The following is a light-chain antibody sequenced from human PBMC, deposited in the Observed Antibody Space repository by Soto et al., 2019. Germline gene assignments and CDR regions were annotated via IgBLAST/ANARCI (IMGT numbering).Light chain of an antibody. Sequence: QSVLTQPASVSGSPGQSITISCTGTSSDVGAYNSVCWHQQHPGKAPKLMIYEVSKRPSGVSDRFSASNSGNTASLTISGLQADDDADYYCSSFTRSDTWVFGGGTQLTVL. CDR3: SSFTRSDTWV. V-gene: IGLV2-14*01. CDR1: SSDVGAYNS. J-gene: IGLJ7*01. CDR2: EVS.